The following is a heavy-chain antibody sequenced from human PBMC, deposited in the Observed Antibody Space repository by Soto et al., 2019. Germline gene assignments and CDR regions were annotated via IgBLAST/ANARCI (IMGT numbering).Heavy chain of an antibody. D-gene: IGHD6-13*01. J-gene: IGHJ4*02. V-gene: IGHV1-18*01. CDR1: GYTFTSYG. CDR2: ISAYNGNT. Sequence: ASVKVSCKASGYTFTSYGISWVRQAPGQGLEWMGWISAYNGNTNYAQKLQGRVTMTRDTSTSTVYMELSSLRSEDTAVYYCAREGEHSSSWTAWDYWGQGTLVTVSS. CDR3: AREGEHSSSWTAWDY.